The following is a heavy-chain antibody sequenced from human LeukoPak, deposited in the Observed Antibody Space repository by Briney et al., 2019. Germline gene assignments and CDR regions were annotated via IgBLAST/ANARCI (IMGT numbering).Heavy chain of an antibody. J-gene: IGHJ3*02. D-gene: IGHD2-21*02. V-gene: IGHV1-18*01. CDR3: SREFPFCGADCFSGVFDI. CDR2: ISVINSGNT. CDR1: GYTFSSYG. Sequence: ASVKVSCKASGYTFSSYGINWVRQAPGQGVEWMGWISVINSGNTRYAQHFQGRLTLTTDTSTTTAYMVLRSLRSDDTAVYYCSREFPFCGADCFSGVFDIWGQGTMVTVSS.